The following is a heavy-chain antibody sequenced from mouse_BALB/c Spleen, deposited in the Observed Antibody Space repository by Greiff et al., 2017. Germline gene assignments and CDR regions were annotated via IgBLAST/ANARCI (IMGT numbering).Heavy chain of an antibody. J-gene: IGHJ3*01. V-gene: IGHV1S81*02. CDR1: GYTFTSYW. Sequence: VQLQQSGAELVKPGASVKLSCKASGYTFTSYWMHWVKQRPGQGLEWIGEINPSNGRTNYNEKFKSKATLTVDKSSSTAYMQLSSLTSEDSAVYYCARRDWYWGQGTLVTVSA. CDR3: ARRDWY. D-gene: IGHD3-3*01. CDR2: INPSNGRT.